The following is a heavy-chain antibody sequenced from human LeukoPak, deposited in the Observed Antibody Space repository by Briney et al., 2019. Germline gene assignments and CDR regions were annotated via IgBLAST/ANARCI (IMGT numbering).Heavy chain of an antibody. Sequence: SETLSLTCTVSGGSISSSSYYWGWIRQPPGKGLEWIGSIYYSGSTYYNPSLKSRVTISVDTSKNQFSLKLSSVTAADTAVYYCAYSSGFLRCFDPWGQGTLVTVSS. D-gene: IGHD6-19*01. CDR3: AYSSGFLRCFDP. J-gene: IGHJ5*02. CDR1: GGSISSSSYY. CDR2: IYYSGST. V-gene: IGHV4-39*01.